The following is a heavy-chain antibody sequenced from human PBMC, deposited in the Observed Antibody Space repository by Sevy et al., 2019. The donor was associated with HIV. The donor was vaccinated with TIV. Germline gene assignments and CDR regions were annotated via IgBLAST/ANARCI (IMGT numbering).Heavy chain of an antibody. V-gene: IGHV3-23*01. CDR3: AKGYGSGSPPDY. Sequence: GGSLRLSCAASGFIFNSYVMSWVRQGPGKGLEWVSTISGSGGSTYYPDSMKGRFTISRDNFKNTLYLEINSLTADDTAVYYCAKGYGSGSPPDYWGQGTLVTVS. CDR1: GFIFNSYV. J-gene: IGHJ4*02. D-gene: IGHD3-10*01. CDR2: ISGSGGST.